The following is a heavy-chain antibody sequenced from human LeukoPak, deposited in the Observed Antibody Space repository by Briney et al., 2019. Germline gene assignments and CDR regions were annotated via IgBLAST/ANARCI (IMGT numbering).Heavy chain of an antibody. J-gene: IGHJ4*02. Sequence: PGGSLRLSCAASGFTFSNYYMNWIRQAPGKGLVWVSYISTSGSTIYYADSVKGRFTISRDNAKNSLYLQMNSLSAEDTAVYYSARGYDWVLDYWGQGTLVTVSS. CDR1: GFTFSNYY. D-gene: IGHD3-16*01. CDR2: ISTSGSTI. CDR3: ARGYDWVLDY. V-gene: IGHV3-11*04.